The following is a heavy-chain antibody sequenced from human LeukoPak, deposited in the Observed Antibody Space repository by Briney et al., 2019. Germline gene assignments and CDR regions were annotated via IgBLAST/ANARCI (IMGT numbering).Heavy chain of an antibody. D-gene: IGHD5-24*01. CDR3: ARDLMATGRRSAFDY. V-gene: IGHV3-53*01. CDR2: IYSGDST. J-gene: IGHJ4*02. Sequence: GGYLRLSCAASGFTVSSNYMSWVRQAPGKGLEWVSIIYSGDSTYYADSVKGRFTISRDTSKNTLYLQMNSLRAEDTAVYYCARDLMATGRRSAFDYWGQGTLVTVSS. CDR1: GFTVSSNY.